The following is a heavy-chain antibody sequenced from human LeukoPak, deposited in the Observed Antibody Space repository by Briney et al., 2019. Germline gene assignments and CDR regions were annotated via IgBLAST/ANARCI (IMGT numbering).Heavy chain of an antibody. Sequence: AGGSLRLSCAASGFTFDDYGMSWVRQAPGKGLEWVSGINWNGGSTGYADPVKGRFTISRDNAKNSLYLQMNSLRAEDTALYYCARVKGPIRILDYWGQGTLVTVSS. V-gene: IGHV3-20*04. CDR3: ARVKGPIRILDY. CDR2: INWNGGST. D-gene: IGHD3-16*01. J-gene: IGHJ4*02. CDR1: GFTFDDYG.